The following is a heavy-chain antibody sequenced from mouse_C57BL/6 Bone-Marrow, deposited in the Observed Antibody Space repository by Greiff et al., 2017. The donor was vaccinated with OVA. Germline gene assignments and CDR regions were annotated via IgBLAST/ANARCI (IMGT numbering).Heavy chain of an antibody. D-gene: IGHD1-1*01. Sequence: QVQLKQPGAELVKPGASVKLSCKASGYTFTSYWMHWVKQRPGQGLEWIGMIHPNSGSTNYNEKFKSKATLTVDKSSSTAYMQLSSLTSEDSAVYYCARGRYYYGSSGGYWGQGTTLTVSS. CDR1: GYTFTSYW. J-gene: IGHJ2*01. V-gene: IGHV1-64*01. CDR2: IHPNSGST. CDR3: ARGRYYYGSSGGY.